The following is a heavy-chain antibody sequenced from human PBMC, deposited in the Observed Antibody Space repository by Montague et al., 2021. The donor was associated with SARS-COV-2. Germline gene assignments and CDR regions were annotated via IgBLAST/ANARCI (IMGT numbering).Heavy chain of an antibody. D-gene: IGHD6-19*01. CDR2: IYHSGST. CDR1: DGSISSGSYY. V-gene: IGHV4-39*07. CDR3: ARERSSGWD. J-gene: IGHJ4*02. Sequence: SETLSLTCTVSDGSISSGSYYWGWIRQPPGKGLEWIGNIYHSGSTYKNPSLKSRVTLSVDKSENHFSLKLSSVTAADTAVYYCARERSSGWDWGQGTRVTVPS.